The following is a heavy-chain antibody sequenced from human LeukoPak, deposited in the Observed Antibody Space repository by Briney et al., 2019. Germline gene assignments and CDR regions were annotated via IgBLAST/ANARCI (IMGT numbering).Heavy chain of an antibody. CDR1: GGSFSGYY. CDR3: ARDRFDEMPPRD. Sequence: SETLSLTCAVYGGSFSGYYWSWIRQPPGKGLEWIGEINHSGSTNYNPSLKSRVTISVDTSKNQFSLKLSSVTAADTAVYYCARDRFDEMPPRDWGQGTLVTVSS. J-gene: IGHJ4*02. D-gene: IGHD3-16*02. V-gene: IGHV4-34*01. CDR2: INHSGST.